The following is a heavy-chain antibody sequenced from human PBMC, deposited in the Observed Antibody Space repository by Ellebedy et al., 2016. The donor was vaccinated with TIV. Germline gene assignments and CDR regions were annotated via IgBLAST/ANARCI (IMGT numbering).Heavy chain of an antibody. CDR2: CYYGRNT. J-gene: IGHJ5*02. V-gene: IGHV4-38-2*02. CDR3: ARGGVVESYNWFGP. CDR1: GYSISSGYF. Sequence: MPSETLSLTCTVSGYSISSGYFWGWIRQPPGKGLEWIGSCYYGRNTYYNPSLKNRVTISIDTARNQFSLKLRSVTAADKAVYYCARGGVVESYNWFGPWGQGTLVTVSS. D-gene: IGHD3-22*01.